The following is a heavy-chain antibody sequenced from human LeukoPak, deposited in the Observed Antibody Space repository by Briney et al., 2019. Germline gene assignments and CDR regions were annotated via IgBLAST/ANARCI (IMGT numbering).Heavy chain of an antibody. D-gene: IGHD3-9*01. J-gene: IGHJ4*02. CDR1: GGSISSGSYY. V-gene: IGHV4-61*02. CDR2: IYTSGST. Sequence: SQTLSLTCTVSGGSISSGSYYWSWIRQPAGKRLEWIGRIYTSGSTNYNPSLKSRVTISVDTSKNQFSLKLSSVTAADTAVYYCARGYFDWLSTYFDYWGQGTLVTVSS. CDR3: ARGYFDWLSTYFDY.